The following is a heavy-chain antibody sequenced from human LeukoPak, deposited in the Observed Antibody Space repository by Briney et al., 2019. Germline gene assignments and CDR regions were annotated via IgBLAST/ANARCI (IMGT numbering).Heavy chain of an antibody. D-gene: IGHD3-10*01. V-gene: IGHV4-59*01. CDR2: IYYSGST. CDR3: ARERDGDDAFDI. J-gene: IGHJ3*02. Sequence: PSQTLSLTCTVSGGSISSYYWSWIRQPPGKGLEWIGYIYYSGSTNYNPSLKSRVTISVDTSKNQFSLKLSSVTAADTAVYYCARERDGDDAFDIWGQGTMVTVSS. CDR1: GGSISSYY.